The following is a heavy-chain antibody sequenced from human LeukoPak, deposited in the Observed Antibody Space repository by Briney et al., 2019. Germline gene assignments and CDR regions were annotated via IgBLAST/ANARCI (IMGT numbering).Heavy chain of an antibody. CDR3: ARGSRYSSSLDY. V-gene: IGHV4-39*07. CDR1: GGSISSGGYY. J-gene: IGHJ4*02. Sequence: SETLSLTCTVSGGSISSGGYYWSWIRQPPGKGLEWIGEINHNGSTNYNPSLKSRVTISVDTSKNQFSLKLSSVTAADTAVYYCARGSRYSSSLDYWGQGTLVTVSS. CDR2: INHNGST. D-gene: IGHD6-13*01.